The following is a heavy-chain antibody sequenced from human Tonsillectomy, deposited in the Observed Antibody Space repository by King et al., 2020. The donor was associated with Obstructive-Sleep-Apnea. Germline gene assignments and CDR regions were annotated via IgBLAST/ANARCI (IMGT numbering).Heavy chain of an antibody. CDR3: ARVLRIAVAEKYHWFDP. CDR2: IFSNDEK. Sequence: TLKESGPVLVKPTETLTLTCTVSGFSLSNAAMGVSWIRQPPGKALEWLARIFSNDEKSYSTSLKNRLTISKDTSKSQVVLNMTNMDPVDTATYYCARVLRIAVAEKYHWFDPWGQGTLVTVSA. V-gene: IGHV2-26*01. J-gene: IGHJ5*02. CDR1: GFSLSNAAMG. D-gene: IGHD6-19*01.